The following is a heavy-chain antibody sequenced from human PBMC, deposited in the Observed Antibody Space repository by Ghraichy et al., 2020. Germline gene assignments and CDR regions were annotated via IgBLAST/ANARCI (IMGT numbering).Heavy chain of an antibody. CDR2: IIPIFGTA. J-gene: IGHJ4*02. CDR3: ARRVRSGYPLYYFDY. CDR1: GGTFSSYA. Sequence: SVKVSCKASGGTFSSYAISWVRQAPGQWLEWMGGIIPIFGTANYAQKFQGRVTITADKSTSTAYMELSSLRSEDTAVYYCARRVRSGYPLYYFDYWGQGTLVTVSS. D-gene: IGHD3-3*01. V-gene: IGHV1-69*06.